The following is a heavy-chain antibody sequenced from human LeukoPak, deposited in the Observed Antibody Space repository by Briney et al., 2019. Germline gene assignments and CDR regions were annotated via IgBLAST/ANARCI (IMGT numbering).Heavy chain of an antibody. CDR3: ARAPYYYDSSGPPYYYYMDV. CDR1: GFTFSSYS. D-gene: IGHD3-22*01. Sequence: PGGSLRHSCAASGFTFSSYSMNWVRQAPGKGLEWVSYISSSSSTIYYADSVKGRFTISRDNAKNSLYLQMNSLRAEDTAVYYCARAPYYYDSSGPPYYYYMDVWGKGTTVTVSS. CDR2: ISSSSSTI. J-gene: IGHJ6*03. V-gene: IGHV3-48*04.